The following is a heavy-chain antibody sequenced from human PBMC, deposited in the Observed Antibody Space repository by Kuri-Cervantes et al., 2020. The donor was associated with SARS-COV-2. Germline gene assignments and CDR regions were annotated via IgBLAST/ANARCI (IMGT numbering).Heavy chain of an antibody. Sequence: SETLSLTCTVSGYPISSGYYWGWIRQPPGKGLEWIGYIYYSGSTNYNPSLKSRVSESTNYNPSLKSRVTISVDTSKNQFSLKLSSVTAADTAVYYCTRHGSGSYVDYWGQGTLVTVSS. CDR3: TRHGSGSYVDY. J-gene: IGHJ4*02. CDR1: GYPISSGYY. CDR2: IYYSGST. V-gene: IGHV4-38-2*02. D-gene: IGHD3-10*01.